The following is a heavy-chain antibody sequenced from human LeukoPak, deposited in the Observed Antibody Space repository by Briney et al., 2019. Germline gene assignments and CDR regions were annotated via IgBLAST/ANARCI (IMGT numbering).Heavy chain of an antibody. V-gene: IGHV4-59*01. Sequence: SETLSLTCTVSGGSISGYYWSWIRQSPGKGLEWIGYIYYTGITAYNPSLGSRVTISVDRSNNQFSLRLTSVTAADTAVYYCARGSLWFDPWGQGTLVTVSS. CDR3: ARGSLWFDP. CDR1: GGSISGYY. J-gene: IGHJ5*02. CDR2: IYYTGIT.